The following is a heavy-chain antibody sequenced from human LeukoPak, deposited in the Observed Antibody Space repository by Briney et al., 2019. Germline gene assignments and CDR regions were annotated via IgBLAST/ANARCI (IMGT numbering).Heavy chain of an antibody. V-gene: IGHV4-30-2*01. CDR2: IYHSGST. Sequence: SETLSLTCTVSGGSISSGGYYWSWIRQPPGKGLEWIGYIYHSGSTYYNPSLKSRVTISVDRSKNQFSLKLSSVTAADTAVYYCASYTETYSGPAFGPWGQGTLVTVSS. D-gene: IGHD1-26*01. J-gene: IGHJ5*02. CDR1: GGSISSGGYY. CDR3: ASYTETYSGPAFGP.